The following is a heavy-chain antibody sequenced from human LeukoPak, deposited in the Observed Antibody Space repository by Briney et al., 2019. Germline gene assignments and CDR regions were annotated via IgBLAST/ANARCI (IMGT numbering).Heavy chain of an antibody. CDR2: IYHSGST. V-gene: IGHV4-30-2*01. CDR1: GGSVSSGGYS. Sequence: SETLSLTCAVSGGSVSSGGYSWSWIRQPPGKGLEWIRYIYHSGSTYYNPSLKSRVTISVDRSKNQFSLKLSSVTAADTAVYYCARGSMVRGQPGDIDYWGQGTLVTVSS. J-gene: IGHJ4*02. CDR3: ARGSMVRGQPGDIDY. D-gene: IGHD3-10*01.